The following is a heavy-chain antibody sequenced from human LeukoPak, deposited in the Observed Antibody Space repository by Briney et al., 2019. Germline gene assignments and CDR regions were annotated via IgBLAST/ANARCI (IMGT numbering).Heavy chain of an antibody. J-gene: IGHJ2*01. CDR2: IDTTGTSI. V-gene: IGHV3-48*01. CDR3: TREHSYIYGSQFFDL. CDR1: GFTFGSHA. D-gene: IGHD5-18*01. Sequence: GGSLRLSCGASGFTFGSHAMNRVRQAPGKGLEWVSYIDTTGTSIHYADSVKGRFTISRGNAYNSLSLQMNSLRAEDTAVYYCTREHSYIYGSQFFDLWGRGTLVIVSS.